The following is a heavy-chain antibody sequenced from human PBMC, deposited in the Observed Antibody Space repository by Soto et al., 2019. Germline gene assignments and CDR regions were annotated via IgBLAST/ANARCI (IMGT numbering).Heavy chain of an antibody. V-gene: IGHV1-18*01. J-gene: IGHJ4*02. D-gene: IGHD6-19*01. CDR1: GYTFTSYG. CDR3: ARDLRPSRGSCWPQGG. CDR2: ISAYNGNT. Sequence: ASVKVSCKASGYTFTSYGISWVRQAPGQGLEWMGWISAYNGNTNYAQKLQGRVTMTTDTSTTTAYMELRSLRSDDTAVYYCARDLRPSRGSCWPQGGWGQGTLVTVSS.